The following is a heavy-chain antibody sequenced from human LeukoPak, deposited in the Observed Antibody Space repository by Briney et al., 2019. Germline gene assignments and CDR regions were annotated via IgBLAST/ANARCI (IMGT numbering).Heavy chain of an antibody. D-gene: IGHD3-9*01. Sequence: SETLSLTCTVSGGSVSSGSYYWSWIRQPPGKGLEWIGYIYYSGSTNYNPSLKSRVTISVDTSKNQFSLKLISVTAADTAVYYCARTPGNYGILTGYFYYYGMDVWGKGTTVTVSS. V-gene: IGHV4-61*01. CDR2: IYYSGST. CDR1: GGSVSSGSYY. CDR3: ARTPGNYGILTGYFYYYGMDV. J-gene: IGHJ6*04.